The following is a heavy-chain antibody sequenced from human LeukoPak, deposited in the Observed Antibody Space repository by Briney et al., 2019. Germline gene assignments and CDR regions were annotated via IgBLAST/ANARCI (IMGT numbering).Heavy chain of an antibody. CDR1: GHTPTTYA. D-gene: IGHD2-2*01. CDR2: INAGNGNI. CDR3: ARGYCSSTSCYMDV. Sequence: ASVNVSCKASGHTPTTYAIHWVRQAPGQGLEWVGWINAGNGNIKYSQKFQGRVTITGDTSASTAYMELSSLRSEDTAVYYCARGYCSSTSCYMDVWGQGTTVTISS. V-gene: IGHV1-3*01. J-gene: IGHJ6*01.